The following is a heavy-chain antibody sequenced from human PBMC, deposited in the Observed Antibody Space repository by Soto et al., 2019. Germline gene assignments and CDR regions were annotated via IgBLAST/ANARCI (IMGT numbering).Heavy chain of an antibody. Sequence: GGSLRLSCAASGFTFSSYGMNWVRQAPGKGLEWVSYISSSTTIYYADSVKGRFTISRDNAKNSLYLQMNSLRDEDTAVYYCARSLVTNATFDDWGQGPLVTLSS. CDR1: GFTFSSYG. J-gene: IGHJ4*02. V-gene: IGHV3-48*02. CDR3: ARSLVTNATFDD. CDR2: ISSSTTI. D-gene: IGHD1-1*01.